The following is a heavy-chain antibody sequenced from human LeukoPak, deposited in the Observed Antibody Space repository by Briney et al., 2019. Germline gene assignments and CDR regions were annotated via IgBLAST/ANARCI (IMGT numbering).Heavy chain of an antibody. V-gene: IGHV3-21*01. CDR3: ARASCSSTSCYDAGDYYYYYYMDV. D-gene: IGHD2-2*01. J-gene: IGHJ6*03. Sequence: GGSLRLSCAASGFTFSSYSMNWVRQAPGKGLEWVSSISSSSSYIYYADSVKGRFTISRDNAKNSLYLQMNSLRAEDTAVYYCARASCSSTSCYDAGDYYYYYYMDVWGKGTTVTISS. CDR2: ISSSSSYI. CDR1: GFTFSSYS.